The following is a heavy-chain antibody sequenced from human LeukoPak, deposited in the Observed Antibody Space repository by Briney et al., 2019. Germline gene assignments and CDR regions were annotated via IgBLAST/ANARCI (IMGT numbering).Heavy chain of an antibody. CDR3: AKFLEWFQDAFDI. CDR2: IRYDGSNK. V-gene: IGHV3-30*02. D-gene: IGHD3-3*01. Sequence: PGGSLRLSCAASGFTFSSYGMHWVRQAPGKGLEWVAFIRYDGSNKYYADSVKGRFTISRDNSKNTLYLQMNSLRAEDTAVYYCAKFLEWFQDAFDIWGQGTMVTVSS. J-gene: IGHJ3*02. CDR1: GFTFSSYG.